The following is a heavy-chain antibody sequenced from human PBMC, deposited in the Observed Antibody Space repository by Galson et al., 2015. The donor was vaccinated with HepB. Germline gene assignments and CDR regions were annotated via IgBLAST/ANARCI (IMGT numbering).Heavy chain of an antibody. CDR1: GFTFSSYG. CDR2: IRYDGSNK. V-gene: IGHV3-30*02. Sequence: SLRLSCAASGFTFSSYGMHWVRQAPGKGLEWVAFIRYDGSNKYYADSVKGRFTISRDNSKNTLYLQMNSLRAEDTAVYYCAKDGLWSVDTAMVYAGPDYWGQGTLVTVSS. D-gene: IGHD5-18*01. CDR3: AKDGLWSVDTAMVYAGPDY. J-gene: IGHJ4*02.